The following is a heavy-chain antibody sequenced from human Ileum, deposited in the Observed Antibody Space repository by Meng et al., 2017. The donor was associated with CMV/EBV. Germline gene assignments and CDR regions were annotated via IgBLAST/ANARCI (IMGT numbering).Heavy chain of an antibody. Sequence: QWQLPGSGPGLVKPSQTLSSTCPGSVGYTPGGSTYWSWIRQPPGRGLEWIGYIYYSGSPYYKPSLKSRVTISLDTSKNQFSLNLRSVTATDTAVYYCVRQVVAASFDYWGQGALVTVSS. CDR1: VGYTPGGSTY. V-gene: IGHV4-30-4*08. CDR2: IYYSGSP. D-gene: IGHD2-15*01. J-gene: IGHJ4*02. CDR3: VRQVVAASFDY.